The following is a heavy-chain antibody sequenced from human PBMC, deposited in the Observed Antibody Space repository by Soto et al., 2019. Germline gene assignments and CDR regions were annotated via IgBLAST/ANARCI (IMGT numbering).Heavy chain of an antibody. D-gene: IGHD3-10*01. CDR2: ISAYNGNT. CDR1: GYTFTRYG. Sequence: QVQLVQSGAEVKKPGASVKVSCKASGYTFTRYGISWVRQAPGQGLEWLGWISAYNGNTNYAQKLQGSVTMTTDTSPSTAYMELRSLRSDDAAVYYCARDLGYYYGSEVCDPWGQGSLVTVSS. V-gene: IGHV1-18*01. J-gene: IGHJ5*02. CDR3: ARDLGYYYGSEVCDP.